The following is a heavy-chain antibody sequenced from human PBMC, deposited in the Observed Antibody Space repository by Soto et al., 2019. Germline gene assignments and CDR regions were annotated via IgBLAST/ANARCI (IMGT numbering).Heavy chain of an antibody. CDR3: ARGRRTTVTIGY. D-gene: IGHD4-17*01. V-gene: IGHV4-39*07. Sequence: SLPLSHTCTVADGSSSSSSYYWSRNRQPPGKGLEWIGEINHSGSTNYNPSLKSRVTISVDTSKNQFSLKLSSVTAADTAVYYCARGRRTTVTIGYWGQGTLVTVSS. J-gene: IGHJ4*02. CDR1: DGSSSSSSYY. CDR2: INHSGST.